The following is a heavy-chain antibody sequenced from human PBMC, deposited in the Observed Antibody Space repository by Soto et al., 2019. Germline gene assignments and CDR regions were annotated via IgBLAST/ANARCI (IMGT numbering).Heavy chain of an antibody. CDR3: AKDHRKGSSSNWFDP. V-gene: IGHV3-23*02. D-gene: IGHD6-6*01. Sequence: GGSLRLSCAASGFTFSSYAVSWVRQAPGKGQEWVSAISGSGGSTYYEESVKDRFTISRDNSKNTLYLQMNSLRAEDTAVYYCAKDHRKGSSSNWFDPWGQGTLVTVSS. CDR1: GFTFSSYA. J-gene: IGHJ5*02. CDR2: ISGSGGST.